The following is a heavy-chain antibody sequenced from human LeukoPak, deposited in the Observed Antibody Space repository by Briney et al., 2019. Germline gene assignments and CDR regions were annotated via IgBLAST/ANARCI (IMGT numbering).Heavy chain of an antibody. CDR3: AKGVPAADY. CDR1: GFTFDDYA. J-gene: IGHJ4*01. V-gene: IGHV3-9*01. CDR2: ISWNSGSI. Sequence: GGSLRLSCAASGFTFDDYAMHWVRQAPGKGLEWVSGISWNSGSIGYADSVKGRFTISRDNAKNSLYLQMNSLRAEDTAVYYCAKGVPAADYWGQGTLVTVSS. D-gene: IGHD2-2*01.